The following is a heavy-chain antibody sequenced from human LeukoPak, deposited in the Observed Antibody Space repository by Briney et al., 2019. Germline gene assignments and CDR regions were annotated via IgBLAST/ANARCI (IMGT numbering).Heavy chain of an antibody. J-gene: IGHJ4*02. CDR3: AKPAKTDYADY. CDR1: GFTFRNYA. CDR2: ITGSGGST. D-gene: IGHD1-14*01. Sequence: GGSLRLSCEGSGFTFRNYAMSWVRQAPGKGLEWVSGITGSGGSTHYADSVKGRFTISRDNSKNTLYLQMNSLRAEDTALYYCAKPAKTDYADYWGQGTLVTVSS. V-gene: IGHV3-23*01.